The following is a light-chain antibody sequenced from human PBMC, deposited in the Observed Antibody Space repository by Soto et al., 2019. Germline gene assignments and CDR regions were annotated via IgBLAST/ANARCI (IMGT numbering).Light chain of an antibody. CDR1: QSITGSY. J-gene: IGKJ1*01. V-gene: IGKV3-20*01. CDR3: QQYGGSTRT. CDR2: GAS. Sequence: ENVLTQSPGTLSLSPGERATVSCRASQSITGSYLAWYQQTPGQAPRLLIYGASSRATGVPDRFSGSGSGTDFTLTISRLEPEDFAVYYCQQYGGSTRTFGQGTKVDIK.